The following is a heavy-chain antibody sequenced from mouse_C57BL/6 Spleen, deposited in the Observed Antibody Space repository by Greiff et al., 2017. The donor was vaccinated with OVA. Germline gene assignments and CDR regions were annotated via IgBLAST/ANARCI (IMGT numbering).Heavy chain of an antibody. J-gene: IGHJ4*01. CDR3: ANGNYVKIYAMDY. Sequence: EVQLVESGGGLVKPGGSLKLSCAASGFTFSDYGMHWVRQAPEQGLEWVAYISSGSSTIYYADTVKGRVTITRDHAKNTLFLQMNRLRAEDTAMYYWANGNYVKIYAMDYWGQGTSVTGSS. D-gene: IGHD2-1*01. CDR2: ISSGSSTI. CDR1: GFTFSDYG. V-gene: IGHV5-17*01.